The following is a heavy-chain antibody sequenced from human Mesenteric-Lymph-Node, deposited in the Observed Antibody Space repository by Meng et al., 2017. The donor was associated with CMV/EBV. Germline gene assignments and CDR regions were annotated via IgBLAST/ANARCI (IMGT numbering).Heavy chain of an antibody. D-gene: IGHD2-2*02. CDR2: IGTAGDT. J-gene: IGHJ6*02. V-gene: IGHV3-13*01. CDR1: GFTFSSYD. CDR3: AKGGGYCSSTSCYTHGMDV. Sequence: GGSLRLSCAASGFTFSSYDMHWVRQATGKGLEWVSAIGTAGDTYYPGSVKGRFTISRDNAKNSLYLQMNSLRAEDTAVYYCAKGGGYCSSTSCYTHGMDVWGQGTTVTVSS.